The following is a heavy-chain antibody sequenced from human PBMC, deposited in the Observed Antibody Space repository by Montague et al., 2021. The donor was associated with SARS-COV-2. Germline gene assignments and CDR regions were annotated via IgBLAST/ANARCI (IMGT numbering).Heavy chain of an antibody. Sequence: PALVKPTQTLTLTCTFSGFSLSTSGMCVSWIRQPPGKALEWLARXDWDDDKYYSTPLKTRLTISKDTSKNQVVLTMTNMDPVDTATYYCARMAPITGLDYWGQGTLVTVSS. D-gene: IGHD1-20*01. CDR1: GFSLSTSGMC. CDR2: XDWDDDK. V-gene: IGHV2-70*11. J-gene: IGHJ4*02. CDR3: ARMAPITGLDY.